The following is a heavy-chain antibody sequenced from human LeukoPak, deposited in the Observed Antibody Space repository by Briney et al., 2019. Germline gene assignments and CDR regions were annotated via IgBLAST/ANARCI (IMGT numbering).Heavy chain of an antibody. V-gene: IGHV6-1*01. CDR1: GDSVSSNSAA. Sequence: SQTLSLTCAISGDSVSSNSAAWNWIRQSPSRGLEWLGRTYYRSKWYNDYAVSVKSRITINPDTSKNQFSLQLNSVTPEDTAVDYCARTSARITMIVVVIPLFDFWGQGTLVTVSS. J-gene: IGHJ4*02. CDR2: TYYRSKWYN. D-gene: IGHD3-22*01. CDR3: ARTSARITMIVVVIPLFDF.